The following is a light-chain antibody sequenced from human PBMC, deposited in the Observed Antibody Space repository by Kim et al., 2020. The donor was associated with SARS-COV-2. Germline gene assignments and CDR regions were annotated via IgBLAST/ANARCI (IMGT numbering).Light chain of an antibody. V-gene: IGLV2-11*01. Sequence: GQSGTISCTGTSSDVGGYNYVSWYQLHPGKAPKLMIYAVTERPSGVPDRFSGSKSGNTAFLTISGLQAEDEADYYCSSYAGSSSLLFGGGTKVTVL. CDR2: AVT. J-gene: IGLJ3*02. CDR1: SSDVGGYNY. CDR3: SSYAGSSSLL.